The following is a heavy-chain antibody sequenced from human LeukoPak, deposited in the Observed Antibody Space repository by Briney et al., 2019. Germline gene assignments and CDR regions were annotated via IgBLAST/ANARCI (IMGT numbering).Heavy chain of an antibody. Sequence: PGGSLRLSCAAPGFTFDDYGMSWVRQAPGKGLEWVSGINWNGGSTGYADSVKGRFTISRDSAKNSLYLQMNRLRAEDTALYYCARGVGSSWVDYDYWGQGNLVTVSS. D-gene: IGHD6-13*01. CDR2: INWNGGST. J-gene: IGHJ4*02. V-gene: IGHV3-20*04. CDR1: GFTFDDYG. CDR3: ARGVGSSWVDYDY.